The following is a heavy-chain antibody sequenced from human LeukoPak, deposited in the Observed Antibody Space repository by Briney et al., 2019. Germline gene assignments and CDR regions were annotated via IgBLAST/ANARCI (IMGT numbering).Heavy chain of an antibody. D-gene: IGHD3-16*02. J-gene: IGHJ4*02. Sequence: SETLSLTCDVYGGSFSGYYCSWIRQPPGKGLEWIGEINHSGSTNYNPSLKSRVTISVDTSKNQFSLKLSSVTAADTAVYYCARWCRVFRDYIWGSYRYFDYWGQGTLVTVSS. CDR1: GGSFSGYY. V-gene: IGHV4-34*01. CDR2: INHSGST. CDR3: ARWCRVFRDYIWGSYRYFDY.